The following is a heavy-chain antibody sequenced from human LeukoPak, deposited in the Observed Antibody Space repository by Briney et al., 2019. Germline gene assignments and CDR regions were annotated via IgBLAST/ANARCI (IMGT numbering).Heavy chain of an antibody. D-gene: IGHD2-15*01. Sequence: QAGGSLRLSCAASGFTFSSYGMHWVRQAPGKGLEWVAFIRYDGSNKNYADSVKGRFTISRDNSKNTLYLQMNSLRAEDTAVYYCARDLCSGGSCQNRYYYGMDVWGQGTTVTVSS. CDR3: ARDLCSGGSCQNRYYYGMDV. J-gene: IGHJ6*02. V-gene: IGHV3-30*02. CDR2: IRYDGSNK. CDR1: GFTFSSYG.